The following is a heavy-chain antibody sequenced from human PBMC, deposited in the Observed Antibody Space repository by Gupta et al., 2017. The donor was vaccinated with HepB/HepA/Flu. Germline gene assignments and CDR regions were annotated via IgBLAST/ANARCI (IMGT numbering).Heavy chain of an antibody. D-gene: IGHD1-26*01. V-gene: IGHV3-48*02. J-gene: IGHJ4*02. CDR3: ALXWGAVDFTGPFDY. Sequence: EVQLVASGGGLVQPGGALNLPCSASGFTLSSYTMNWVRQAPGKRLEWVSYIRRTSTTIYYAESVKGRFTISRVNAKNSLYLQLSDLRDEDXAXYYCALXWGAVDFTGPFDYWGQGALVTVSS. CDR2: IRRTSTTI. CDR1: GFTLSSYT.